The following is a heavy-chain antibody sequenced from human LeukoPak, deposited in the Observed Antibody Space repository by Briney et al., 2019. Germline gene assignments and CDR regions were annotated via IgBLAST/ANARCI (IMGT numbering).Heavy chain of an antibody. CDR2: IYYSGST. CDR3: ARDPRHPSWVEGVDYAFDI. V-gene: IGHV4-61*01. J-gene: IGHJ3*02. Sequence: PSETLSLTCTVSGGSVSSGSYYWSWIRQPPGKGLEWIGYIYYSGSTNYNPSLKSRVTISVDTSKNQFSLKLSSVTAADTAVYYCARDPRHPSWVEGVDYAFDIWGQGTMVTVSS. D-gene: IGHD2-15*01. CDR1: GGSVSSGSYY.